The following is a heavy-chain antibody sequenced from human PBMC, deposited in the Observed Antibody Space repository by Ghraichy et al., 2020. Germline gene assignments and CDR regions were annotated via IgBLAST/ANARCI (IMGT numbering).Heavy chain of an antibody. CDR1: GGSISSDGYS. CDR2: IYHTGRT. CDR3: AREHSGVTYDAFDV. J-gene: IGHJ3*01. V-gene: IGHV4-30-2*01. Sequence: SETLSLTCTVSGGSISSDGYSWAWIRQPPGKGLEWIGYIYHTGRTYYNPSLKSRVTISEDRSKNQFSLKLDSVTAADTAVYFCAREHSGVTYDAFDVWGQGTMVTVSS. D-gene: IGHD2-15*01.